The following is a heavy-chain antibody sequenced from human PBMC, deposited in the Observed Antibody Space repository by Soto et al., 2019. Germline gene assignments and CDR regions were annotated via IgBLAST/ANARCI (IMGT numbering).Heavy chain of an antibody. CDR1: GFTFSSYW. J-gene: IGHJ6*02. CDR2: INSDGSST. V-gene: IGHV3-74*02. Sequence: EVQLVESGGGLVQPGGSLRLSCAASGFTFSSYWMHWVRQAPGKGLVWVSRINSDGSSTSYADSVKGRFTISRDNAKNTLYLQMNSLRAEDTAVYCCARSLLGITGTTSHYYYYGMDVWGQGTTVTVSS. CDR3: ARSLLGITGTTSHYYYYGMDV. D-gene: IGHD1-7*01.